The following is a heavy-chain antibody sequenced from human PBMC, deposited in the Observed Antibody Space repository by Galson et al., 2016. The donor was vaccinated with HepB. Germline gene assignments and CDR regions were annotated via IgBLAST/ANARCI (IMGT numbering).Heavy chain of an antibody. CDR3: ARGGGSYFGWFDL. CDR1: GFTFSTFA. J-gene: IGHJ5*02. D-gene: IGHD3-22*01. Sequence: SLRLSCAASGFTFSTFAVYWVRQAPGKGLEWVAGVSYDGSNKKYADSVKGRFSIFRDNSKNTLYLQMNSLRVEDTAVYYCARGGGSYFGWFDLWGQGTLVTVSS. V-gene: IGHV3-30*04. CDR2: VSYDGSNK.